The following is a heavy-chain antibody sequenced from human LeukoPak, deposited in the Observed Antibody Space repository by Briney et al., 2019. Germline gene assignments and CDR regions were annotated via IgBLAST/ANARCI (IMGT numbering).Heavy chain of an antibody. CDR1: GFTFSSYG. J-gene: IGHJ4*02. V-gene: IGHV3-33*06. CDR3: AKEDSGWPFPPVHDY. D-gene: IGHD6-19*01. Sequence: GGSLRLSCAASGFTFSSYGMHWVRQAPGKGLEWVAVIWYDGSNKYYADSVKGRFTISRDNSKNTLYLQMNSLRAEDTAVYYCAKEDSGWPFPPVHDYWGQGTLVTVPS. CDR2: IWYDGSNK.